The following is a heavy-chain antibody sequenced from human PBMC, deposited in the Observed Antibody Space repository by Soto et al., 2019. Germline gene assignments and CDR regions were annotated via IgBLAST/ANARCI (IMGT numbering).Heavy chain of an antibody. V-gene: IGHV1-69*12. CDR1: GGAFSSYA. D-gene: IGHD3-3*01. CDR3: ARVRVRFLEWLGSEG. J-gene: IGHJ4*02. Sequence: QVQLVQSGAEVKKPGSSVKVSCKASGGAFSSYAISWVRQAPGQGLEWMGGIIPIFGTVNYAQKFQGRVTITADEATSPAYMELSSLRSEDTAVYYCARVRVRFLEWLGSEGWGQGTLVTVSS. CDR2: IIPIFGTV.